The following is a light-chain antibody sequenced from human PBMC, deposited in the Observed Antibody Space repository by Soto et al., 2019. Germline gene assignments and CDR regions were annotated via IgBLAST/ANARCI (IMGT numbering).Light chain of an antibody. J-gene: IGKJ5*01. Sequence: SPGTLSLSPGERATLSCRASQSISNFLAWYQQKPGQAPRLLMYGPSNRASGIPARFSGSGSGTDFSLTIRGLKPEDFAVYYCQQYRMSPNTFGQGTRLEIK. CDR1: QSISNF. CDR3: QQYRMSPNT. V-gene: IGKV3-20*01. CDR2: GPS.